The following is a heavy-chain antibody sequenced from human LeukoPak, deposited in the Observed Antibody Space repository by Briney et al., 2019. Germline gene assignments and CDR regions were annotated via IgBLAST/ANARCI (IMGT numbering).Heavy chain of an antibody. CDR1: GGSFSGYY. D-gene: IGHD5-24*01. CDR2: INHSGST. Sequence: ETLSLTCAVYGGSFSGYYWSWIRQPPGKGLEWIGEINHSGSTNYNPSLKSRVTISVDTSKNQFSLKLSSVTAADTAVYYCARGGRWLQFRDWGQGTLVTVSS. CDR3: ARGGRWLQFRD. V-gene: IGHV4-34*01. J-gene: IGHJ4*02.